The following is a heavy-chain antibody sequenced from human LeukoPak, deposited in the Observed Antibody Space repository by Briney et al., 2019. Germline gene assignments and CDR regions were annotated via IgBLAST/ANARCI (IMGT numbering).Heavy chain of an antibody. Sequence: ASVKVSCKASGYTFTGYYMHWVRQAPGQGLEWMGWINPNSGGTNYAQKFQGRVTMTRDTSISTAYMELSRLRSEDTAVYYCARERRAGLWWFDRWGQETLVSVYS. CDR2: INPNSGGT. J-gene: IGHJ5*02. V-gene: IGHV1-2*02. D-gene: IGHD5-18*01. CDR1: GYTFTGYY. CDR3: ARERRAGLWWFDR.